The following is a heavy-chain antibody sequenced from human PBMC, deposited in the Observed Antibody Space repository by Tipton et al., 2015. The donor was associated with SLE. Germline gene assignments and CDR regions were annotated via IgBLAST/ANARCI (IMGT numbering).Heavy chain of an antibody. D-gene: IGHD6-13*01. V-gene: IGHV4-39*07. CDR3: ARSWVIAAAGLEAYLDY. CDR2: IYYSGST. Sequence: LRLSCTVSGGSISSSSYYWGWIRQPPGKGLEWIGSIYYSGSTYYNPSLKSRVTISVDTSKNQFSLKLSSVTAADTAVYYCARSWVIAAAGLEAYLDYWGRGPLDSVSS. CDR1: GGSISSSSYY. J-gene: IGHJ4*02.